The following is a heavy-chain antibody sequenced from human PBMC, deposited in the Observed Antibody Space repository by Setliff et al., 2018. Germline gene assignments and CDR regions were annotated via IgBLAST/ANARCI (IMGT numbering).Heavy chain of an antibody. CDR3: ARGDASIIGGGYFDH. D-gene: IGHD3-10*01. J-gene: IGHJ4*02. Sequence: SETLSLTCTVSGGSISSGGYYWSWIRQHPGKGLEWIGYFYYSGSTSYNPSLKSLVTISVDTSKNQFSLKLRSVTAADTAVYYCARGDASIIGGGYFDHWGQGTPVTVSS. V-gene: IGHV4-31*01. CDR1: GGSISSGGYY. CDR2: FYYSGST.